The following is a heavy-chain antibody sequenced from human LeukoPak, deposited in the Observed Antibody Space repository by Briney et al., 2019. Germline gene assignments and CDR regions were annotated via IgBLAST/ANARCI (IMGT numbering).Heavy chain of an antibody. Sequence: QSGGSLRLSRAASGFTFSSYWMHWVRQAPGKGPVWVARTNRDGSSTAYADSVKGRFTISKDNAKNTLYLLMNSLRAEDTAVYYCARDSVEWYIFDYWGQGTLVTVSS. D-gene: IGHD3-3*01. V-gene: IGHV3-74*01. CDR1: GFTFSSYW. CDR3: ARDSVEWYIFDY. J-gene: IGHJ4*02. CDR2: TNRDGSST.